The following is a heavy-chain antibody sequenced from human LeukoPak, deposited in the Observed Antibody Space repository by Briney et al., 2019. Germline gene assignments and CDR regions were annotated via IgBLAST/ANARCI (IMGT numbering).Heavy chain of an antibody. J-gene: IGHJ4*02. V-gene: IGHV3-23*01. CDR3: AKGPYSSGWYDY. D-gene: IGHD6-19*01. CDR1: GFAFSSYA. Sequence: GGSLRLSCAASGFAFSSYAMSWVRQAPGKGLEWVSAISGSGGSTYYADSVKGRFTISRDNSKNTLYLQMNSLRAEDTAVYYCAKGPYSSGWYDYWGQGTLVTVSS. CDR2: ISGSGGST.